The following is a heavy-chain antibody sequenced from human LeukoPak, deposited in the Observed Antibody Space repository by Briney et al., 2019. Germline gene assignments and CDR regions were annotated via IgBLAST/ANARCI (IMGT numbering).Heavy chain of an antibody. J-gene: IGHJ4*02. CDR1: GGTFTSYA. D-gene: IGHD5-18*01. Sequence: SVKVSCTASGGTFTSYALSWVRQAPGQGLEWMGGIIPIFGTANYAQKIQGRVTITADESTSTAYMELSSLRSEDTAVYYCARAHDVDTAMTDYWGQGTLVTVSS. CDR2: IIPIFGTA. V-gene: IGHV1-69*13. CDR3: ARAHDVDTAMTDY.